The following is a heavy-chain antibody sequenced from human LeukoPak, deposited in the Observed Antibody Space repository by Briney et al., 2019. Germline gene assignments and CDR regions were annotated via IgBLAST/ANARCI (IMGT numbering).Heavy chain of an antibody. Sequence: GGSLRLSCVASGFTFTFSSYWMHWVRQAPGKGLVWVSRINSDEITTSYADSVKGRFTISRDNAKNTVYLQMNSLRPEDTAVYYCRLAFVEASGGPIQDSFDIWGQGTMVTVSS. CDR3: RLAFVEASGGPIQDSFDI. CDR2: INSDEITT. V-gene: IGHV3-74*01. D-gene: IGHD3-16*01. CDR1: GFTFTFSSYW. J-gene: IGHJ3*02.